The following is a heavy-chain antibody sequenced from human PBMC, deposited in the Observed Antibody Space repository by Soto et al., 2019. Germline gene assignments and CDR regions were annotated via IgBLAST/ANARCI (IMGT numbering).Heavy chain of an antibody. D-gene: IGHD1-20*01. Sequence: QVQLVQSGAEVKKPGASVKVSCKASGYTFTSYGISWVRQATGQGLEWMGWISAYNGITKYAQKFQGRVTMTTDTSASTAVMELRSLRSDDTAVYYWAIAEKLVTGNMWGYGGKGPLVTVYS. CDR3: AIAEKLVTGNMWGY. CDR2: ISAYNGIT. CDR1: GYTFTSYG. V-gene: IGHV1-18*04. J-gene: IGHJ4*02.